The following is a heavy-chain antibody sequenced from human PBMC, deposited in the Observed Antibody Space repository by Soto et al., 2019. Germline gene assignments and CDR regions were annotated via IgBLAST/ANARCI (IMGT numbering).Heavy chain of an antibody. D-gene: IGHD3-10*01. CDR2: IQYSGST. CDR3: AGLFWCGDLLFHY. CDR1: DDSITSGAYY. J-gene: IGHJ4*02. Sequence: HLQLQESGPGLVKPSETLSLTCTVSDDSITSGAYYWGLIRQPPGKGLEWIGTIQYSGSTYYNPSLMSGATMSLDPSKNQYSLRLTSVTAADPAVYFCAGLFWCGDLLFHYRGAGTLVTVSS. V-gene: IGHV4-39*01.